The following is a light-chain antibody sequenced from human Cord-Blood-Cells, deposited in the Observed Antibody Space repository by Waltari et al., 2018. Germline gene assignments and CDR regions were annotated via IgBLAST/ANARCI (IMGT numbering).Light chain of an antibody. CDR2: AAS. J-gene: IGKJ4*01. CDR1: QSISSY. CDR3: QQSYSTLALT. V-gene: IGKV1-39*01. Sequence: LQLAQSPLSLSAYLGDRDTITCRASQSISSYLNWYQQKPVKAPKLLIYAASSLQSGVPSRFSGSGSGTDFTLTISSLQPEDFATYYCQQSYSTLALTFGGGTKVEIK.